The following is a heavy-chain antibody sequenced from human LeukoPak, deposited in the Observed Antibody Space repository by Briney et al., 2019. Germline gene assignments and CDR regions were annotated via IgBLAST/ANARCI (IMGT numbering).Heavy chain of an antibody. CDR1: GFTFSSYA. V-gene: IGHV3-30-3*01. D-gene: IGHD6-19*01. Sequence: GGSLRLSCAASGFTFSSYAMHWVHQAPGKGLEWVAVISYDGSNKYYADSVKGRFTISRDNSKNTLYLQMNSLRAEDTAVYYCAKVLSLPGIAVAGKYYFDYWGQGTLVTVSS. CDR3: AKVLSLPGIAVAGKYYFDY. CDR2: ISYDGSNK. J-gene: IGHJ4*02.